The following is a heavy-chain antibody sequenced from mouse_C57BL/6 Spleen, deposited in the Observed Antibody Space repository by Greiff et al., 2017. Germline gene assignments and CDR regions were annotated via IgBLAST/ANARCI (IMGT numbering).Heavy chain of an antibody. CDR3: ARRHYDYVDY. Sequence: VQLQQPGAELVMPGASVKLSCKASGYTFTSYWMHWVKQRPGQGLEWIGEIDPSDSYTNYNQKFKGKSTLTVDKSSSTAYMQLSSLTSEDSAVXYCARRHYDYVDYWGQGTTLTVSS. D-gene: IGHD2-4*01. CDR2: IDPSDSYT. J-gene: IGHJ2*01. CDR1: GYTFTSYW. V-gene: IGHV1-69*01.